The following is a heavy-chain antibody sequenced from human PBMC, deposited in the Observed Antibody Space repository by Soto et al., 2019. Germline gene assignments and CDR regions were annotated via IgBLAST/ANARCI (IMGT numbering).Heavy chain of an antibody. V-gene: IGHV4-59*01. CDR3: ARYVGIAAAIDY. D-gene: IGHD6-13*01. J-gene: IGHJ4*02. Sequence: SETLSLTCTVSGGSISSYYWSWIRQPPGKGLEWIGYIYYSGSTNYNPSLKSRVTISVDTSKNQFSLKLSSVTAADTAVYYCARYVGIAAAIDYWGQRTLFTVSS. CDR1: GGSISSYY. CDR2: IYYSGST.